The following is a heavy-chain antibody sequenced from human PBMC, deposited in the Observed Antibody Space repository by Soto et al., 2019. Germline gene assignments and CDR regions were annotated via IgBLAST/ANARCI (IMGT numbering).Heavy chain of an antibody. D-gene: IGHD2-21*01. CDR2: ISFDGDKK. CDR1: GFSFSDYS. CDR3: AVMAGLVVSDDYGLDV. J-gene: IGHJ6*02. V-gene: IGHV3-30-3*01. Sequence: QVHLVESGGGVVQPGRSLRLSCVASGFSFSDYSIHWVRQAPGKGLEWVSFISFDGDKKFFADSVNGRFNISRDNAKNTVYLQMSSLRPEDTAVFHCAVMAGLVVSDDYGLDVWGQGTTVTVSS.